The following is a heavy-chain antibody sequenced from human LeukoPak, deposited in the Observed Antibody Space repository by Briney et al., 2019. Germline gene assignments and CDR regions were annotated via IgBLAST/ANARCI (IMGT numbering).Heavy chain of an antibody. V-gene: IGHV4-59*01. CDR1: GGSISGYY. J-gene: IGHJ2*01. Sequence: SETLSLTCTLSGGSISGYYWSWIRQPPGKGLEWIGYIYYSGSTNYNPSLKSRVTMSLDTSKNQFSLNLISVTAEDTAVYYCARVYQSGNPFLHFDLWGRGTLVTVSS. CDR3: ARVYQSGNPFLHFDL. CDR2: IYYSGST. D-gene: IGHD2/OR15-2a*01.